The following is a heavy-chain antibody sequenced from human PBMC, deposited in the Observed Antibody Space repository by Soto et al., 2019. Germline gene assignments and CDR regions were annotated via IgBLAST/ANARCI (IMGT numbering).Heavy chain of an antibody. CDR1: GGSISSSSYY. D-gene: IGHD2-2*01. V-gene: IGHV4-39*01. Sequence: SETLSLTCTVSGGSISSSSYYWGWIRQPPGKGLEWIGSSYFTGNTFYNPSLKSRVDVFVDTSKNQFSLKVNSVTAADTAVYYCARPDSSSWAASFDSWGQGILVTVSS. J-gene: IGHJ4*02. CDR3: ARPDSSSWAASFDS. CDR2: SYFTGNT.